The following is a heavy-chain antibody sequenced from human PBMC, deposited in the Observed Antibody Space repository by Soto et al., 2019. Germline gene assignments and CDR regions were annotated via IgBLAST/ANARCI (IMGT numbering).Heavy chain of an antibody. D-gene: IGHD3-9*01. CDR3: ARDEKYFDWLFADYFDY. CDR2: ISAYNGNT. Sequence: ASVKVSCKASGYTFTSYGISWVRQAPGQGLEWMGWISAYNGNTNYAQKLQGRVTMTTDTSTSTAYMELRSLRSDDTAVYYCARDEKYFDWLFADYFDYWGQGTLVTVSS. J-gene: IGHJ4*02. V-gene: IGHV1-18*01. CDR1: GYTFTSYG.